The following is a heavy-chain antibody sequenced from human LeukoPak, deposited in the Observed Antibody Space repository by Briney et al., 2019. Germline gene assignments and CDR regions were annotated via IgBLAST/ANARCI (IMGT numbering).Heavy chain of an antibody. Sequence: ASVKVSCKASGYTFTDNYMHWVRQAPGQGLEWMGFINPSGGSTRYAQNFQGRVTMTRDTSTSTIYMELCSLRSEDTAVYYCARGRYNCAWSYDWGQGSLVTVSS. CDR2: INPSGGST. D-gene: IGHD1-20*01. J-gene: IGHJ4*02. V-gene: IGHV1-46*01. CDR1: GYTFTDNY. CDR3: ARGRYNCAWSYD.